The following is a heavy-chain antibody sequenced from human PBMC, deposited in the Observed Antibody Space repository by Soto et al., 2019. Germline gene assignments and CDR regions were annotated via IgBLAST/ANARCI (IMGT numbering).Heavy chain of an antibody. Sequence: QVQVVESGGGVVQPGRSLRLSCAASGFTFSSYTMYWVRQAPGKGLEGVAVIWHDGSNKYYVDSVKGRFTISRDNSKNPLYLQMNSLRAEDTAVYYCARADWNDGHYCGMGVWGQGTTVTVSS. CDR3: ARADWNDGHYCGMGV. D-gene: IGHD1-1*01. CDR2: IWHDGSNK. CDR1: GFTFSSYT. J-gene: IGHJ6*02. V-gene: IGHV3-33*01.